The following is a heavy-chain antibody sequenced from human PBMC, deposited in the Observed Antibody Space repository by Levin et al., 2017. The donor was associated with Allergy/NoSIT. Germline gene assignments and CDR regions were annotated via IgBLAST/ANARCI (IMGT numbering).Heavy chain of an antibody. J-gene: IGHJ4*02. CDR1: GFSFNSYG. CDR3: AKDRNRMRLVVTAIDF. V-gene: IGHV3-23*01. Sequence: HAGGSLRLSCAASGFSFNSYGMSWVRQAPGKGLEWVSVISGSGGSTYYADSVKGRFTISRDNSKNTLYLQMDSLRAEDTAVYYCAKDRNRMRLVVTAIDFWGQGTLVTVSS. D-gene: IGHD2-21*02. CDR2: ISGSGGST.